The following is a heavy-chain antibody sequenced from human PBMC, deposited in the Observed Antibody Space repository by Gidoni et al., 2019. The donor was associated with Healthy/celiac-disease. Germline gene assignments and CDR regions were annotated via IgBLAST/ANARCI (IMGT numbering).Heavy chain of an antibody. CDR1: GGSFSGYY. V-gene: IGHV4-34*01. CDR2: INHSGST. D-gene: IGHD5-18*01. J-gene: IGHJ5*02. Sequence: QVQLQQLGAGLLKPSETLSLTCAVYGGSFSGYYWTWIRQPPGKGLEWIGEINHSGSTNYNPSLKRRVTISVDTSKNQFSLKLSSVTAADTAVYYCARGARGYSYGLRWFDPWGQGTLVTVSS. CDR3: ARGARGYSYGLRWFDP.